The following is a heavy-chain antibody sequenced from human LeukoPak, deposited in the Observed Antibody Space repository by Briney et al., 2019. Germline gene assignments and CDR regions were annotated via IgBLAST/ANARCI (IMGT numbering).Heavy chain of an antibody. V-gene: IGHV3-30*02. Sequence: GGSLRLSCAASGFTFSSYAMHWVRQAPGKGLEWVAFIRDDGHNKYYADSVKGRFTISRDNSKSTLYLQMNSLRAEDTAVYYCAKGQGAIVVVASPDYWGQGTLVTVSS. CDR2: IRDDGHNK. CDR3: AKGQGAIVVVASPDY. CDR1: GFTFSSYA. J-gene: IGHJ4*02. D-gene: IGHD2-2*01.